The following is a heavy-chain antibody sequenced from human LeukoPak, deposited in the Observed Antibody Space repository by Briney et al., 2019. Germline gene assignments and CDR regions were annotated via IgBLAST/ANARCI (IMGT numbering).Heavy chain of an antibody. CDR2: INPKSGVT. J-gene: IGHJ4*02. D-gene: IGHD3-16*01. Sequence: ASVKVSCKASGYTCSDYFVHWVRQAPGQGLEWMGWINPKSGVTKYAQKFQGRVTMVRDTATSTVYMDLSSLTSDDTAVYFCARGWGSLYYFDFWGQGTLVTVSS. CDR1: GYTCSDYF. CDR3: ARGWGSLYYFDF. V-gene: IGHV1-2*02.